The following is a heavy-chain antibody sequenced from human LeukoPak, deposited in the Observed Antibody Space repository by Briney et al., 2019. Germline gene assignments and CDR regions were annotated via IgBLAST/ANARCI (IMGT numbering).Heavy chain of an antibody. CDR3: ASSSLWFGELLLDY. Sequence: KPSETLSLTCTVSGGSISSYYWSWIRQPPGKGLEWIGYIYYSGSTNYNPSLKSRVIISVDTSKNQFSLKLSSVTAADTAVYYCASSSLWFGELLLDYWGQGTLVTVSS. CDR2: IYYSGST. V-gene: IGHV4-59*08. J-gene: IGHJ4*02. CDR1: GGSISSYY. D-gene: IGHD3-10*01.